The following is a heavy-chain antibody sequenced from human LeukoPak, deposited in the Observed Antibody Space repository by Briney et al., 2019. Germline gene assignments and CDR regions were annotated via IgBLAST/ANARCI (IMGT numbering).Heavy chain of an antibody. J-gene: IGHJ6*03. CDR2: IIPIFGTP. Sequence: SVKVSCKASGGTFRTYSVTWMRQAPGQGLEWMGGIIPIFGTPNYAQKFQGRVKVTTDDATGTAYMELSSLMSEDTAIYYCARVDRYHFYLDVWGKGTPVTVSS. V-gene: IGHV1-69*05. CDR3: ARVDRYHFYLDV. CDR1: GGTFRTYS.